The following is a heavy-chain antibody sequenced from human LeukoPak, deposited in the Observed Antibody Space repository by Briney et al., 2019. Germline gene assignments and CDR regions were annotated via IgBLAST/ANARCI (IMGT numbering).Heavy chain of an antibody. D-gene: IGHD2-15*01. CDR1: GRSISSGSYY. CDR2: IYHSGST. V-gene: IGHV4-61*02. J-gene: IGHJ4*02. CDR3: ARVANVGYCSGGSCPLDF. Sequence: PSETLSLTCTVSGRSISSGSYYRSWIPQPAGKGLEYIGRIYHSGSTNYNPSPKRRDTNTVDPTKNQFSLKLSALPARDPLAYYGARVANVGYCSGGSCPLDFWGQGTMVTVSS.